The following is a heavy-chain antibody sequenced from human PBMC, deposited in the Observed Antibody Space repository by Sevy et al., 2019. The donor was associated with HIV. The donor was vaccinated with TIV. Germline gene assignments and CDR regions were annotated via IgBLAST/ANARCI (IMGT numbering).Heavy chain of an antibody. CDR3: AKRSTSGWYGGDYFYY. Sequence: GGSLRLSCAASGFTFSSSAMNWVRQAPGKGLEWVSGIIGSGFNTYYADSVKGRFTISRDNFKNTLYLQMNSLRAEDTAVYYCAKRSTSGWYGGDYFYYWGQGTLVTVSS. V-gene: IGHV3-23*01. CDR2: IIGSGFNT. CDR1: GFTFSSSA. J-gene: IGHJ4*02. D-gene: IGHD6-19*01.